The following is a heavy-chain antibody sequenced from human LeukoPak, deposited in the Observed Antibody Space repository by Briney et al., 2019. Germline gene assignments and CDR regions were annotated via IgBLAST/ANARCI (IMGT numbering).Heavy chain of an antibody. D-gene: IGHD2-15*01. CDR2: IYPGDSET. J-gene: IGHJ3*02. CDR3: ARSQVVAATRAFDI. V-gene: IGHV5-51*01. CDR1: GYGFTTNW. Sequence: GESLKISCKGSGYGFTTNWIGWVRQMTGKGLEWMGIIYPGDSETRYSPSFEGQVTISADKSISTAYLQWSSLKASDTAMYYCARSQVVAATRAFDIWGQGTMVTVSS.